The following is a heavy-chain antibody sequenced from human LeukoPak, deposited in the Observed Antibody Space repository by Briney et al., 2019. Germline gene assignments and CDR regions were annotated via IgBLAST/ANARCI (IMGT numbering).Heavy chain of an antibody. CDR3: ARWGLGPSFDY. CDR1: GFMFTGYS. J-gene: IGHJ4*02. Sequence: GGSLRLSCAASGFMFTGYSMTWVRQAPGKGLEWISYINAGSDYIYYADSVEGRFTISRDNAKNSVSLQMNSLRAEDTAVYYCARWGLGPSFDYWGQGTLVTVSS. V-gene: IGHV3-21*05. CDR2: INAGSDYI. D-gene: IGHD1-26*01.